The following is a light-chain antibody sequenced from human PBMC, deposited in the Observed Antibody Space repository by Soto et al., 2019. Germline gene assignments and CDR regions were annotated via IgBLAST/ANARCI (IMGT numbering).Light chain of an antibody. V-gene: IGLV1-44*01. Sequence: QPVLTQPPSASGTPGQRVTLSCSGSSSNIGSNTVKWYQQLPGTAPKLFMYSNNQRPSGVPDRFSGSKSGTSASLAISGLQSEDEADYYCEAWDDSLNGPVFGGGTKLTVL. CDR2: SNN. CDR3: EAWDDSLNGPV. CDR1: SSNIGSNT. J-gene: IGLJ2*01.